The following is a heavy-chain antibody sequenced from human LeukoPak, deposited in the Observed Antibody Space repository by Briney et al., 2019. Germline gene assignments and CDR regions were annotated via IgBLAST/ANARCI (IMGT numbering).Heavy chain of an antibody. D-gene: IGHD6-13*01. CDR1: GFTFSSYK. CDR3: GRGGGSSCCLDC. J-gene: IGHJ4*02. CDR2: IITGDTTT. V-gene: IGHV3-48*03. Sequence: GGSLRLSCAASGFTFSSYKMNWVRHGPGNGRKWVSYIITGDTTTYYTDSVKGRFTISRDNAKDSLYLQMMSLRVEETVVYYCGRGGGSSCCLDCWGQGTLVTVSS.